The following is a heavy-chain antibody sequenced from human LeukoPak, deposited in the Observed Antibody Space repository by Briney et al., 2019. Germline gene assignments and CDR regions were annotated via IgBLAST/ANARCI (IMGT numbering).Heavy chain of an antibody. D-gene: IGHD2-2*01. CDR3: VAQGYCSSTSCYQLDYYYYMDV. Sequence: ETLSLTCAVSGGSISSSNWWSWVRQPPGKGLEWFSSISSSSSYIYYADSVKGRFTISRDNAKISLYLQMNSLRAEDTAVYYCVAQGYCSSTSCYQLDYYYYMDVWGKGTTVTVSS. V-gene: IGHV3-21*01. CDR1: GGSISSSN. J-gene: IGHJ6*03. CDR2: ISSSSSYI.